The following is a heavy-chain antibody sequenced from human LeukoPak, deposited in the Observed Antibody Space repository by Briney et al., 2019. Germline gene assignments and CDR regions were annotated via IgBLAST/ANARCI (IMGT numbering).Heavy chain of an antibody. V-gene: IGHV4-38-2*02. J-gene: IGHJ6*03. CDR1: GYSTSSGYY. D-gene: IGHD5-12*01. Sequence: ASETLSLTCTVSGYSTSSGYYWGWIRQPPGKGLEWIGSIYHSGSTYYNPSLKSRVTISVDTSKNQFSLKLSSVTAADTAVYYCARERGYSGYDRGYYYYYMDVWGKGTTVTVSS. CDR2: IYHSGST. CDR3: ARERGYSGYDRGYYYYYMDV.